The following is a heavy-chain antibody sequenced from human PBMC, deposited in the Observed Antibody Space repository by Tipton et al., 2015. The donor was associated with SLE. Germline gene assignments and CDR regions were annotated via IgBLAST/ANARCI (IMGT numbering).Heavy chain of an antibody. D-gene: IGHD6-13*01. CDR2: IYYSGST. V-gene: IGHV4-39*07. CDR3: ARDRRGYSSSWSPTGAFDI. CDR1: GGSISSSSYY. Sequence: TLSLTCTVSGGSISSSSYYWGWIRQPPGKGLEWIGSIYYSGSTYYNPSLKSRVTISVDTSKNQFSLKPSSVTAADTAVYYCARDRRGYSSSWSPTGAFDIWGQGTMVTVSS. J-gene: IGHJ3*02.